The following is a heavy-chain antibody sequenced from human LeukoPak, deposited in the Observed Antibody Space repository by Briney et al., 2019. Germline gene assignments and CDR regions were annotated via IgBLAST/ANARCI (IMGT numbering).Heavy chain of an antibody. Sequence: SETLSLTCTVSGGSISSYYWSWIRQAPGKGLEWIGYIYYSGSTNYNPSLKSRVTISVDTSKNQFSLKLRSVTAADTAVYYCARDRGAAAGIFDYWGQGTLVTVSS. J-gene: IGHJ4*02. D-gene: IGHD6-13*01. CDR1: GGSISSYY. V-gene: IGHV4-59*01. CDR3: ARDRGAAAGIFDY. CDR2: IYYSGST.